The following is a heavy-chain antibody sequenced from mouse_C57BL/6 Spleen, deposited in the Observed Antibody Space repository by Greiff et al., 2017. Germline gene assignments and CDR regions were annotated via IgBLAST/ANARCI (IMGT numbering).Heavy chain of an antibody. Sequence: QVQLQQSGAELVKPGASVKISCKASGYAFSSYWMNWVKQRPGKGLEWIGQIYPGDGDTNYNGKFKGKATLTADKSSSTAYRQLSSLTSEDSAVYFCARSGYDYYFDYWGQGTTLTVSS. J-gene: IGHJ2*01. CDR1: GYAFSSYW. D-gene: IGHD2-2*01. V-gene: IGHV1-80*01. CDR3: ARSGYDYYFDY. CDR2: IYPGDGDT.